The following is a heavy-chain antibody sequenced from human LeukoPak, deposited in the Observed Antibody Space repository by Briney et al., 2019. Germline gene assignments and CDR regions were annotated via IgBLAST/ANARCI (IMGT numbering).Heavy chain of an antibody. D-gene: IGHD3-3*01. CDR1: GYTFTSYG. Sequence: ASVKVSCKASGYTFTSYGISWVRQAPGQGLEWMGWISAYNGNTNYAQKLQGRVTMTTDTSTSTAYMELRSLRSDDTAVYYCARFLRFLEWSYYYYMDVWGKGTTVTVSS. V-gene: IGHV1-18*01. CDR3: ARFLRFLEWSYYYYMDV. CDR2: ISAYNGNT. J-gene: IGHJ6*03.